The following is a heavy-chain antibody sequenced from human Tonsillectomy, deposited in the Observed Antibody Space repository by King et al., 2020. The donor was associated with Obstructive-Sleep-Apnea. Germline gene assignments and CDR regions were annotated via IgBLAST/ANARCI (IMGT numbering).Heavy chain of an antibody. D-gene: IGHD3-10*01. V-gene: IGHV3-23*04. CDR1: GFTFDSYA. CDR3: AKEGGGSGVYWVDS. CDR2: INSRGTT. J-gene: IGHJ5*01. Sequence: VQLVESGGGLVQPGGSLRLSCAASGFTFDSYAMSWVRQAPGKGLEWVSAINSRGTTFYADSVKGRFTISRDNSKYTVDLQVNSLRAEDTAFYYCAKEGGGSGVYWVDSWGQGTLVTVST.